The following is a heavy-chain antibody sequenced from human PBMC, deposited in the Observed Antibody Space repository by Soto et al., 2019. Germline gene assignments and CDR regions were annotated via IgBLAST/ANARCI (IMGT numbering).Heavy chain of an antibody. Sequence: QVQLVQSGAEVQKPGSSVKVSCKASGGTFSSYAINWVRQAPGQGLEWMGGIVPIFGAANHAQKFQGRVTITADKSTSTAYMELSSLRSDDTAVYYCASSRNDYGDLIYYYYYGMDVWGQGTTVTVSS. CDR1: GGTFSSYA. J-gene: IGHJ6*02. D-gene: IGHD4-17*01. CDR2: IVPIFGAA. V-gene: IGHV1-69*06. CDR3: ASSRNDYGDLIYYYYYGMDV.